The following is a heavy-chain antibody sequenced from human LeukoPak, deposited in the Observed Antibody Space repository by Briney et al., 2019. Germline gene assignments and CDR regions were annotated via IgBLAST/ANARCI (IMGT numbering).Heavy chain of an antibody. Sequence: ASVKVSCKVSGYTLTELSMLWVRQAPGKGLEWMGGFDPEDGETIYAQKFQGRVTMTEDTSTDTAYMELSSLRSEDTAVYYCATEPRDSGYGDYPDWGQGTLVTVSS. J-gene: IGHJ4*02. CDR2: FDPEDGET. CDR1: GYTLTELS. D-gene: IGHD4-17*01. V-gene: IGHV1-24*01. CDR3: ATEPRDSGYGDYPD.